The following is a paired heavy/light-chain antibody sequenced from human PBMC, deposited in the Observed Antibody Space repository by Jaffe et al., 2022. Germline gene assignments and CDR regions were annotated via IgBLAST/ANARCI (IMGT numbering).Light chain of an antibody. Sequence: DIQMTQSPSSLSASVGDRVTITCRASQSISSYLNWYQQKPGKAPKLLIYAASSLQSGVPSRFSGSGSGTDFTLTISSLQPEDFATYYCQQSYSTLSITFGQGTRLEIK. CDR1: QSISSY. CDR3: QQSYSTLSIT. J-gene: IGKJ5*01. V-gene: IGKV1-39*01. CDR2: AAS.
Heavy chain of an antibody. V-gene: IGHV3-15*01. J-gene: IGHJ6*03. CDR3: TTPIAATVTSEGGYYYYYMDV. D-gene: IGHD4-4*01. CDR1: GFTFSNAW. Sequence: EVQLVESGGGLVKPGGSLRLSCAASGFTFSNAWMSWVRQAPGKGLEWVGRIKSKTDGGTTDYAAPVKGRFTISRDDSKNTLYLQMNSLKTEDTAVYYCTTPIAATVTSEGGYYYYYMDVWGKGTTVTVSS. CDR2: IKSKTDGGTT.